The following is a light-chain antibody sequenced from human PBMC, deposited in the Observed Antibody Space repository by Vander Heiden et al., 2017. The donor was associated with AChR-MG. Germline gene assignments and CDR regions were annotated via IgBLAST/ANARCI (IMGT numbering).Light chain of an antibody. CDR3: CSYAGSYTYV. V-gene: IGLV2-11*01. J-gene: IGLJ1*01. Sequence: QSALTQPRSVSGSPGQSVTIACTGTSSDVGGYNYVSWYQQHPGKAPNLMIYYVSKRPSGVPARFSGSKSGNTASLTISGLQAEDEADYYCCSYAGSYTYVFGTGTKVTVL. CDR1: SSDVGGYNY. CDR2: YVS.